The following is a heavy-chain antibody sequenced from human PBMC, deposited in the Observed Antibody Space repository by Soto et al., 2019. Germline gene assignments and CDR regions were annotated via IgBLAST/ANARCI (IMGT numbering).Heavy chain of an antibody. V-gene: IGHV3-30*18. Sequence: QVQLVESGGGVVQPGRSLTLSCAASGFTFRTYGMHWVRQAPGKGLEWVAVISYDGSNKYYTDSVKGRFTISRDNSKITLDLHMNSLGAKDTAEYSCAKDPNCADYGVLGYFQHWGQGTLVTVSS. CDR1: GFTFRTYG. D-gene: IGHD4-17*01. CDR2: ISYDGSNK. CDR3: AKDPNCADYGVLGYFQH. J-gene: IGHJ1*01.